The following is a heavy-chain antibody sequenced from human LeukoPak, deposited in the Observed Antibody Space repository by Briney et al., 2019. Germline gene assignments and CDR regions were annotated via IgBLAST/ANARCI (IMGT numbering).Heavy chain of an antibody. CDR1: GGSISSYY. Sequence: SETLSLTCTVSGGSISSYYWSWIRQPAGKGLEWIGRIYTSGSTNYNPSLKSRVTMSVDTSKNQFSLKLSSVTAADTAVYYCARDIPPYCGGDSSTPGYWYFDLWGRGTLVTVSS. D-gene: IGHD2-21*02. V-gene: IGHV4-4*07. CDR2: IYTSGST. J-gene: IGHJ2*01. CDR3: ARDIPPYCGGDSSTPGYWYFDL.